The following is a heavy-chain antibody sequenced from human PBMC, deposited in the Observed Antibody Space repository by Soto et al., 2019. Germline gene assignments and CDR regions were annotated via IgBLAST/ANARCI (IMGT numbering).Heavy chain of an antibody. Sequence: QVHLVESGGGVVQPGRSLRLSCAASGFTFSSYAMHWVRQAPGKGLEWVAVISYDANNKNYADSVKGRFTISRDNSKNTLYLQMNRLRVEDTAVYYCASGYSYGTDYYYYGMDVWGQGTTVTVSS. D-gene: IGHD5-18*01. J-gene: IGHJ6*02. V-gene: IGHV3-30-3*01. CDR2: ISYDANNK. CDR3: ASGYSYGTDYYYYGMDV. CDR1: GFTFSSYA.